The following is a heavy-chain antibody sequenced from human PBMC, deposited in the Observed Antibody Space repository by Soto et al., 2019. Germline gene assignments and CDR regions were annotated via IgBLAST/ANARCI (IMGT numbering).Heavy chain of an antibody. CDR1: GFTFSSYA. Sequence: GGSLRLSCAASGFTFSSYAMSWVRQAPGKGLEWVSAISGSGGSTYYADSVKGRFTISRDNSKNTLYLQMNSLRAEDTAVYYCAKVFGRRTMFRGVIIGAFESWGQGTMVTV. V-gene: IGHV3-23*01. D-gene: IGHD3-10*01. CDR2: ISGSGGST. CDR3: AKVFGRRTMFRGVIIGAFES. J-gene: IGHJ3*02.